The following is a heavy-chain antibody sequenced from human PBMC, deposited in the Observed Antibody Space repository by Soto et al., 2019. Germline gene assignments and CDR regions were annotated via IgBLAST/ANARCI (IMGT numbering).Heavy chain of an antibody. J-gene: IGHJ5*02. Sequence: GESLKISCKGSGYSFTSYWIGWVRQMPGKGLEWMGIIYPGDSDTRYSPSFQGQVTISADKSISTAYLQWSSLKASDTAMYYCARRYCSSTSCTRGGWFDPWGQGTLVTVSS. V-gene: IGHV5-51*01. CDR3: ARRYCSSTSCTRGGWFDP. CDR1: GYSFTSYW. CDR2: IYPGDSDT. D-gene: IGHD2-2*01.